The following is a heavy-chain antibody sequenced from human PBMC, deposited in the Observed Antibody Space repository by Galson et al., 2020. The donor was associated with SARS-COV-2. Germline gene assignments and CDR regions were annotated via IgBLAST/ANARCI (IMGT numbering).Heavy chain of an antibody. V-gene: IGHV4-31*02. Sequence: PSLKSRVTISVDTSKNQFSLKLSSVTAADTAVYYCAREGVVRGVIITRYYGMDVWGQGTTVTVSS. D-gene: IGHD3-10*01. J-gene: IGHJ6*02. CDR3: AREGVVRGVIITRYYGMDV.